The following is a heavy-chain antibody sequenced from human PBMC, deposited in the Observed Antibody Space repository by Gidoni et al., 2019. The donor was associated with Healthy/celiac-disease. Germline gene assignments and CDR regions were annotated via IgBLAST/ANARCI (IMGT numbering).Heavy chain of an antibody. CDR2: IRGSGGRT. D-gene: IGHD6-13*01. CDR1: GFPFSSYA. CDR3: AKVAAAGQHFDY. J-gene: IGHJ4*02. Sequence: EVQLLESGGGLVQPGGSLRLSCAASGFPFSSYAMSWVRQAPGKVLGWFSAIRGSGGRTYYADSVKGRFTISRDNSKNTLYLQMNSLRAEDTAVYYCAKVAAAGQHFDYWGQGTLVTVSS. V-gene: IGHV3-23*01.